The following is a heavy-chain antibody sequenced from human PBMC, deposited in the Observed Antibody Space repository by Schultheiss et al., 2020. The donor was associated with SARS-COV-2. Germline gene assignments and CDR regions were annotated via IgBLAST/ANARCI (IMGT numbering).Heavy chain of an antibody. CDR1: GFSFSNYE. V-gene: IGHV3-30*14. CDR3: AGGVSRGYSYGYFVY. CDR2: ISDDGSNK. D-gene: IGHD5-18*01. J-gene: IGHJ4*02. Sequence: GGSLRLSCAASGFSFSNYEIHWVRQAPGKGLEWVAVISDDGSNKYYADSVKGRLTISRDNSKNTVYLQMNSLRTEDTALYYCAGGVSRGYSYGYFVYWGQGTLVTVSS.